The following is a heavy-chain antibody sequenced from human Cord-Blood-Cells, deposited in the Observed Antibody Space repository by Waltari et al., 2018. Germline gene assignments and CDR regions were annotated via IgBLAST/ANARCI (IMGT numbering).Heavy chain of an antibody. Sequence: EVQLVQSGAEVKKPGESLKISCKGSGYSFTSYWIGWVRQMPGKGLEWMVIIYPGDSDTRYSPSFQGQVTISADKSISTAYLQWSSLKASDTAMYYCARGNCSSTSCYSYFDYWGQGTLVTVSS. D-gene: IGHD2-2*02. CDR1: GYSFTSYW. CDR2: IYPGDSDT. V-gene: IGHV5-51*01. J-gene: IGHJ4*02. CDR3: ARGNCSSTSCYSYFDY.